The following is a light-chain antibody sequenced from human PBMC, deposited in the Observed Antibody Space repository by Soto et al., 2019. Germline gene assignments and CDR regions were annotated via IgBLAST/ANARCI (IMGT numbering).Light chain of an antibody. CDR1: QSISSY. CDR2: AAS. CDR3: QQSYSSPRT. Sequence: DIQMTQSPSSLSASVGDRVTITYRASQSISSYLNWYQQKAGTAPKLLIYAASSLQSGVPSRFSGSGSGTDFTLTISSLQPEDFATYHCQQSYSSPRTFGQGTKLEIK. J-gene: IGKJ2*01. V-gene: IGKV1-39*01.